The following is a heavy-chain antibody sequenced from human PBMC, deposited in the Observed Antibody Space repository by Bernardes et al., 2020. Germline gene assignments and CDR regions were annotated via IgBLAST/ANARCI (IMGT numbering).Heavy chain of an antibody. CDR2: ITGSAAST. CDR3: AKRQLISSGYFDC. CDR1: GFTFRSYA. V-gene: IGHV3-23*01. J-gene: IGHJ4*02. D-gene: IGHD3-22*01. Sequence: GGSLRLSCAASGFTFRSYAMSWVRQVPGKGLEWVSAITGSAASTDYADSVRGRFTISRDNSKNTLYLQMSSLRAEDTAVYYCAKRQLISSGYFDCWGQGTLVTVSS.